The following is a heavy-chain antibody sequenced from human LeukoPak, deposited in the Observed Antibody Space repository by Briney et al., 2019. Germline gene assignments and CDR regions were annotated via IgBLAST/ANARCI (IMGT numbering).Heavy chain of an antibody. CDR1: GFTFSSYA. Sequence: GGSLRLSCAASGFTFSSYAMSWVRQAPGKGLEWVSAISGSGGSTYYADSVKGRFAISRGNSKNTLYLQMNSLRAEDTAVYYCAKDIAVAAICGYDYWGQGTLVTVSS. D-gene: IGHD6-19*01. J-gene: IGHJ4*02. CDR3: AKDIAVAAICGYDY. CDR2: ISGSGGST. V-gene: IGHV3-23*01.